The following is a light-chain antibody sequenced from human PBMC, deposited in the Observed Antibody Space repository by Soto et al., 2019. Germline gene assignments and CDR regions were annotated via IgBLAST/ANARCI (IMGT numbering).Light chain of an antibody. Sequence: QSVLTQPPSASGTPGQSLTISCAGSSSNIGSHYVYWYQHLPGTAPKLLIFRDGQRPSGVPDRFFGSKSGTSASLAISGLRSEDEAHYYCAVWDASLTGWVFGGGTK. J-gene: IGLJ3*02. CDR2: RDG. CDR1: SSNIGSHY. V-gene: IGLV1-47*01. CDR3: AVWDASLTGWV.